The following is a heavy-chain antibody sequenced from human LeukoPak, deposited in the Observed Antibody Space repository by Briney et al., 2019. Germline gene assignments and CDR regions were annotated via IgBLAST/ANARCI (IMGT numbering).Heavy chain of an antibody. J-gene: IGHJ5*02. D-gene: IGHD3-10*01. CDR2: IIPNTVGT. CDR1: GSSTGEY. V-gene: IGHV1-2*02. Sequence: SLSLSCKPSGSSTGEYVHWVGPAPGQGLEWLGWIIPNTVGTNFAQKFQGRVTMAGETSISTAYMELSRLTSDDTAVYYCARCPYGSGSYVSAPWGRGTQVTVSS. CDR3: ARCPYGSGSYVSAP.